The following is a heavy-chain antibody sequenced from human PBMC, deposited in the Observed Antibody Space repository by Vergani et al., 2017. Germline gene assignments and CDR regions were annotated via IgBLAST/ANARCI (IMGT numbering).Heavy chain of an antibody. Sequence: EVQLVESGGGLVQPGGSLRLSCAASGFTFSSYWMSWVRQAPGKGLEWVANIKQDGSEKYYVDSVKGRFTISRDNAKNSLYLQMNSLRAEDTAVYDCARVRELWLQSRVSWFDPWGQGTLVTVSS. CDR1: GFTFSSYW. J-gene: IGHJ5*02. CDR2: IKQDGSEK. CDR3: ARVRELWLQSRVSWFDP. D-gene: IGHD5-18*01. V-gene: IGHV3-7*03.